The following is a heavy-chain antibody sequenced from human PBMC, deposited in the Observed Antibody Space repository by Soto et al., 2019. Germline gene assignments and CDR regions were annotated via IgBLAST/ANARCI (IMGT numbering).Heavy chain of an antibody. Sequence: QVQLVESGGGVVQPGRSLRLSCATSGFTFSKSGFHWVRQAPGKGLEWVAVISYDGNHKNFVDSVKGRFTISRDNSKNTISLQMNSLRADDTAVYYCVKAMSTGYFDPFDMWGQGTMVTVST. CDR2: ISYDGNHK. CDR1: GFTFSKSG. CDR3: VKAMSTGYFDPFDM. V-gene: IGHV3-30*18. D-gene: IGHD3-22*01. J-gene: IGHJ3*02.